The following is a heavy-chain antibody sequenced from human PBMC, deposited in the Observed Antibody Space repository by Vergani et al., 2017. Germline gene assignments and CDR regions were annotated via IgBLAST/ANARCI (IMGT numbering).Heavy chain of an antibody. CDR2: ISYDGSNK. CDR3: AKAEQQLVRYYYYYGMDV. V-gene: IGHV3-30*18. D-gene: IGHD6-13*01. Sequence: VQLLESGGGLVQPGGSLRLSCAASGFTFSSYGMHWVRQAPGKGLEWVAVISYDGSNKYYADSVKGRFTISRDNSKNTLYLQMNSLRAEDTAVYYCAKAEQQLVRYYYYYGMDVWGQGTTVTVSS. CDR1: GFTFSSYG. J-gene: IGHJ6*02.